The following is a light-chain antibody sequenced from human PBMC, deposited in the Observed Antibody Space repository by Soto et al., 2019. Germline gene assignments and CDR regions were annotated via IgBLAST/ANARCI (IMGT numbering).Light chain of an antibody. Sequence: ELLMTQSPATLSVSPGERATLSCRASQSVTSNLAWYQQKPGQAPRLVIYGASIRATGIPARFSGSGSGTEFTLTISSLQSEDFAVYYCQQYDNWPRTFGQGTKVEIK. CDR2: GAS. CDR1: QSVTSN. J-gene: IGKJ1*01. V-gene: IGKV3-15*01. CDR3: QQYDNWPRT.